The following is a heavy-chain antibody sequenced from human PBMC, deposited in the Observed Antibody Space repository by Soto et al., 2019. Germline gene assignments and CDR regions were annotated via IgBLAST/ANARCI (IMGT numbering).Heavy chain of an antibody. Sequence: PGGSLRLSCAASGFTFDDYAMHWVRQAPGKGLEWFSGINWNSGSIGYADSVKGRFTISRDNAKTSLYLQMNSLRAEDTALYYCAKDRGSGSYAANYYYYGMDVWGQGTTVTVSS. J-gene: IGHJ6*02. V-gene: IGHV3-9*01. CDR1: GFTFDDYA. CDR2: INWNSGSI. CDR3: AKDRGSGSYAANYYYYGMDV. D-gene: IGHD3-10*01.